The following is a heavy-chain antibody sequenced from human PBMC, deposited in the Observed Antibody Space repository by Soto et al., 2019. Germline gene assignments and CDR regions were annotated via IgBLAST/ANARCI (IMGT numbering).Heavy chain of an antibody. Sequence: PSETLSLTCTVSGGSISGYFWSWIRQPPGKGLEWIAYIYSSEYTDYNPSLKSRVTISVDMSRDQFSLQLKSVTAADTAVYYCARDLAGETWFDPWGKGTLVTVP. D-gene: IGHD3-10*01. CDR1: GGSISGYF. J-gene: IGHJ5*02. CDR2: IYSSEYT. V-gene: IGHV4-4*08. CDR3: ARDLAGETWFDP.